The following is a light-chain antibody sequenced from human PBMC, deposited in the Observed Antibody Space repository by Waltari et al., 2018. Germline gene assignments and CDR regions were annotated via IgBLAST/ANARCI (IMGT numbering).Light chain of an antibody. CDR2: EVT. Sequence: QSALTQPASVSGSPGQSITISCTGSISDVGGDDSVSWYEDHPGPAPKVIIDEVTTRPSGVSDRFSGSKSGNTAALTISGLQAEDEATFYCSSQSTKNGVIFGGGTKVTVL. CDR3: SSQSTKNGVI. V-gene: IGLV2-14*01. J-gene: IGLJ2*01. CDR1: ISDVGGDDS.